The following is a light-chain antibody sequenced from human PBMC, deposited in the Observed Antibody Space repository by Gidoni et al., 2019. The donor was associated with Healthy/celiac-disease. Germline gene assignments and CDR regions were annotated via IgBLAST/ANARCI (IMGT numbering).Light chain of an antibody. CDR2: LGS. CDR1: QSLLYSNGYNY. CDR3: MQALQTPWT. J-gene: IGKJ1*01. Sequence: DIVMTQSSLPPPVTPGEPASISCRSSQSLLYSNGYNYLDWYLQKPGQSPQLLIYLGSNRASGVPDRFSGSGSGTDFTLKISRVEAEDVGVYYCMQALQTPWTFGQGTKVEIK. V-gene: IGKV2-28*01.